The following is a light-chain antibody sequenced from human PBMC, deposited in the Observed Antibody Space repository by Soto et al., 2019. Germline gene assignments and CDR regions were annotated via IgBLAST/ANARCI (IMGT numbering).Light chain of an antibody. CDR3: LLYGSSPLFT. CDR2: GAT. Sequence: EVVLTQSPGTLSLSPGERATLSCRASQGVSSRYLAWYQQKPGQPPRLLIYGATSRATGIPDRFSGSGSGTDFTLTITRLEPEDFAVFYCLLYGSSPLFTFGPGTKVDI. V-gene: IGKV3-20*01. J-gene: IGKJ3*01. CDR1: QGVSSRY.